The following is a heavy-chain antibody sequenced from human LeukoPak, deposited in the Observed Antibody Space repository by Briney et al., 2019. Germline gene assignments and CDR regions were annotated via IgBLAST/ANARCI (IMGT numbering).Heavy chain of an antibody. CDR3: ARIVVVSSTLRFDAFDI. Sequence: ASVKVSCKACGYTFTGYYIHWVRQAPGQGLEWMGWINPNSGGTNFAQKFQGRVTMTRDTSLSTAYMELSRLRSDDTAVYYCARIVVVSSTLRFDAFDIWGEGTMVTVSS. CDR1: GYTFTGYY. CDR2: INPNSGGT. D-gene: IGHD2-15*01. V-gene: IGHV1-2*02. J-gene: IGHJ3*02.